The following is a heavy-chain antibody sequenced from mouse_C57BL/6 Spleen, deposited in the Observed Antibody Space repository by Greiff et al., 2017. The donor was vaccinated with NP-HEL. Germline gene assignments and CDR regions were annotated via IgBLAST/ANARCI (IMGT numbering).Heavy chain of an antibody. CDR2: ISYDGSN. V-gene: IGHV3-6*01. J-gene: IGHJ2*01. Sequence: VQLQQSGPGLVKPSQSLSLTCSVTGYSITSGYYWNWIRQFPGNKLEWMGYISYDGSNNYNPSLKNRISITRDTSKNQFFLKLNSVTTEDTATYYCARHPYYFDYWGQGTTLTVSS. CDR1: GYSITSGYY. CDR3: ARHPYYFDY.